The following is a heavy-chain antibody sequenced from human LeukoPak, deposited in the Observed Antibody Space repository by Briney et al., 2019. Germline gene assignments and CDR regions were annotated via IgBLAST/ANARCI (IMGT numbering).Heavy chain of an antibody. CDR2: IYYSGST. CDR3: ARDLGQGAHYYYMDV. J-gene: IGHJ6*03. D-gene: IGHD3-16*01. CDR1: GGSISSSSYY. Sequence: SETLSLTCTVSGGSISSSSYYWGWIRQPPGKGLEWIGSIYYSGSTYYNPSLKSRVTISVDTSKNQFSLKLSSVTAADTAVYYCARDLGQGAHYYYMDVWGKGTTVTVSS. V-gene: IGHV4-39*07.